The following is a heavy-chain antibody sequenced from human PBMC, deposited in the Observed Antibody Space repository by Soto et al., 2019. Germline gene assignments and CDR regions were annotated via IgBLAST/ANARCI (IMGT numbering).Heavy chain of an antibody. V-gene: IGHV3-74*01. CDR3: ARDNSIAARKSRYGMDV. Sequence: SLRLSCAVAGYTFGNHWMHWVRQAPGKGLDWVSRMNSDGSIINYADSVKGRFTISRDNSKNTLYLQMNSLRAEDTAVYYCARDNSIAARKSRYGMDVWGQGTTVTVSS. D-gene: IGHD6-6*01. CDR1: GYTFGNHW. CDR2: MNSDGSII. J-gene: IGHJ6*02.